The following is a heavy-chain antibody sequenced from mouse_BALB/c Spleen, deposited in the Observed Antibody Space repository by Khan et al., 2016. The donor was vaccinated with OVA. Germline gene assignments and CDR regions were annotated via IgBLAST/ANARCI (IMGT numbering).Heavy chain of an antibody. Sequence: VQLQQSGPSLVKPSQTLSLTCSVTGDSITRGYWNWIRKFPGNKLDYMGYISYIGNTYCNPSLKSRISITRDTSKNQYYLQLNSVTTEDTATYYCACELRGFAYWGQGTLVTVSA. J-gene: IGHJ3*01. CDR1: GDSITRGY. V-gene: IGHV3-8*02. CDR2: ISYIGNT. D-gene: IGHD1-1*01. CDR3: ACELRGFAY.